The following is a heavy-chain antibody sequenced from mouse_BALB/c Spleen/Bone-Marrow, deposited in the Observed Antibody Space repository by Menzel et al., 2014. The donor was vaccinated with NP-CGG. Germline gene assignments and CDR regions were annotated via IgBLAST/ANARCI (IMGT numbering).Heavy chain of an antibody. V-gene: IGHV1S81*02. CDR3: TRGGWLAMDY. CDR1: GYTFTSYY. J-gene: IGHJ4*01. Sequence: SGAELVKPGASVKLSCKASGYTFTSYYMCWVKQRPGQGLEWIGEINPSNGGTNFNEKFKSKATLTVDKSSSTAYMQLSSLTSEDSAVYYCTRGGWLAMDYWGQGTSVTVSS. D-gene: IGHD2-3*01. CDR2: INPSNGGT.